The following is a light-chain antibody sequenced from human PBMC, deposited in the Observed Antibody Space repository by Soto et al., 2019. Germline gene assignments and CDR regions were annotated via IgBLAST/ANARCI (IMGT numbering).Light chain of an antibody. CDR1: QSVSVSF. CDR2: GAS. Sequence: EIVLTQSPGTLSLSPGERATLSCRASQSVSVSFLAWYQQKPGQAPRLLIYGASSRATGIPDRFSGSGSGTDFTLTISRLQPEDFAVYYCQQYGSSSWTLGQGTKVDIK. CDR3: QQYGSSSWT. V-gene: IGKV3-20*01. J-gene: IGKJ1*01.